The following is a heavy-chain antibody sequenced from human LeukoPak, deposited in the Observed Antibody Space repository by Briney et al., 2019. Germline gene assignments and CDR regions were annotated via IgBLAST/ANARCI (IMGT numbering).Heavy chain of an antibody. CDR2: IYSGGST. CDR1: GFTVSSNY. D-gene: IGHD4-11*01. V-gene: IGHV3-66*02. Sequence: GGSLRLSCAASGFTVSSNYMSWVRRAPGKGLEWVSVIYSGGSTYYADSVKGRFTISRDNSKNTLYLQMNSLRAEDMAVYYCARIANSNYGFYAFDIWGQGTMVTVSS. J-gene: IGHJ3*02. CDR3: ARIANSNYGFYAFDI.